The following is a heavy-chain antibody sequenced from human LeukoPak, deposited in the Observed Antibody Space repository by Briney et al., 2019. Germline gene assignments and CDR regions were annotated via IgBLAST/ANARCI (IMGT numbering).Heavy chain of an antibody. CDR1: GFTFSNYA. CDR2: ISGSGGST. D-gene: IGHD1-26*01. V-gene: IGHV3-23*01. Sequence: GGPLRLSCTASGFTFSNYAMSWVRQAPGKGLEWVSTISGSGGSTYYADSVKGRFTISRDNSKNTLYLQMNSLRAEDTAVYYCAKGYSGSYFDYWGQGTLVTVSS. CDR3: AKGYSGSYFDY. J-gene: IGHJ4*02.